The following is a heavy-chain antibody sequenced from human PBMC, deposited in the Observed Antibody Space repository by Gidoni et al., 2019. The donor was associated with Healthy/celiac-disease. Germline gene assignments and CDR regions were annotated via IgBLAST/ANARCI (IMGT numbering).Heavy chain of an antibody. J-gene: IGHJ6*03. CDR2: IYPGDSDT. CDR3: ARCGSSSRGPSYYYYYMDV. CDR1: GYSFTSYC. D-gene: IGHD6-6*01. V-gene: IGHV5-51*01. Sequence: EVQLVPSGAAVKKPGESLTISCKGSGYSFTSYCIGWVRQMPGKGLEWMGIIYPGDSDTRYSPSFQGQVTIAADKSISTAYLKWSSLKASDTAMYYCARCGSSSRGPSYYYYYMDVWGKGTTVTVSS.